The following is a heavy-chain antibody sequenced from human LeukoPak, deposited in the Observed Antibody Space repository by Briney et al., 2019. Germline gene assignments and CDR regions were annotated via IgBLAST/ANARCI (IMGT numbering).Heavy chain of an antibody. Sequence: GGSLRLSCAASGFTFSSYSMNWVRQAPGKGLEWVSSISTTSSCIYYADSVKGRFTISRDNAKNSLYLQMNSLRAEDTAVYYCARGQKDNWFDPWGQGTLVTVSS. J-gene: IGHJ5*02. CDR3: ARGQKDNWFDP. CDR1: GFTFSSYS. V-gene: IGHV3-21*01. CDR2: ISTTSSCI.